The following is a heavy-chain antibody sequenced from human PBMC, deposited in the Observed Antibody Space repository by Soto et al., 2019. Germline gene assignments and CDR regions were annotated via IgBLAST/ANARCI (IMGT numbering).Heavy chain of an antibody. V-gene: IGHV4-59*01. CDR3: EREDYGDYNAFDI. Sequence: XATLSLTFTVSGGSISSYYWSWIRQPPGKGLEWIGYIYYSVSTNYNPSLKSRVTISVDTSKNQFSLKLSSVTAADTAVYYCEREDYGDYNAFDIWGQGTMVTVSS. J-gene: IGHJ3*02. CDR1: GGSISSYY. D-gene: IGHD4-17*01. CDR2: IYYSVST.